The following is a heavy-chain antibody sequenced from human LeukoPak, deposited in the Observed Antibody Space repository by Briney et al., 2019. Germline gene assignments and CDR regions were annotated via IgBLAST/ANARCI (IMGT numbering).Heavy chain of an antibody. CDR3: AKWGDFDVLTGYYVPDF. J-gene: IGHJ4*02. CDR2: ITGSGGNT. CDR1: GFTFSNYA. Sequence: EGSLRLSCAASGFTFSNYAMSWVRQAPGKGLEWVSAITGSGGNTYYADSVKGRFTISRDNSKNTLYLQMNSLRAEDTAVYYCAKWGDFDVLTGYYVPDFWGQGTLVTVSS. V-gene: IGHV3-23*01. D-gene: IGHD3-9*01.